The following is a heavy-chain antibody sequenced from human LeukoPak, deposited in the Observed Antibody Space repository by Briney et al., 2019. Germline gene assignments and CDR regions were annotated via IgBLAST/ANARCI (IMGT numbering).Heavy chain of an antibody. J-gene: IGHJ3*02. V-gene: IGHV3-7*01. CDR3: ARDRNQKWQLALDTTDAFDI. CDR1: GFTFSSYW. D-gene: IGHD1-14*01. CDR2: IKQDGSEK. Sequence: GGSLRLSCAASGFTFSSYWMSWVRQAPGKGLEWVANIKQDGSEKYYVDSVKGRFTISRDNAKNSLYLQMNSLRAEDTAVYYCARDRNQKWQLALDTTDAFDIWGQGTMVTVSS.